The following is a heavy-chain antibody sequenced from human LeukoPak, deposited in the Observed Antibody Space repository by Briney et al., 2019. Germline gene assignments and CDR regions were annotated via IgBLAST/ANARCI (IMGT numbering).Heavy chain of an antibody. V-gene: IGHV4-61*01. CDR1: GGSVNRGTFF. CDR3: ARSPSGYRFDS. J-gene: IGHJ4*02. Sequence: SETLSLTCAVSGGSVNRGTFFWTWIRKPPGKGLEWIGYISNSGSTSYHPSLKSRVTISSDTSKTQFTLKLTSVTAVDTAVYFCARSPSGYRFDSWGQGTLVTVSS. D-gene: IGHD3-22*01. CDR2: ISNSGST.